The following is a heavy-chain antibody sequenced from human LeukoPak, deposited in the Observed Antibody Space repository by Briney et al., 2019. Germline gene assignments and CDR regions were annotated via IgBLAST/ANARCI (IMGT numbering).Heavy chain of an antibody. Sequence: GGSLRLSCAASGFTFSGYAMHWVRQAPGKGLEWVSTISGSGGSTYYADSVKGRFTISRDNSKNTLYLQMNSLRAEDTAVYYCAKYPLTSYTYYYYYYMDVWGKGTTVTVSS. J-gene: IGHJ6*03. CDR1: GFTFSGYA. CDR3: AKYPLTSYTYYYYYYMDV. CDR2: ISGSGGST. V-gene: IGHV3-23*01. D-gene: IGHD1-14*01.